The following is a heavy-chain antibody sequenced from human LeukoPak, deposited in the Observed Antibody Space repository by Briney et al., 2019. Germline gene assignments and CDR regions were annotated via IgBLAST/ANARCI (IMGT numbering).Heavy chain of an antibody. D-gene: IGHD3-3*01. Sequence: GGSLRLSCAASGFTFNSYGMHWVRQAPGKGLEWVSAITSSGDSTYYADSVKGRFTISRDNSKNTLYLQMNSLRAEDTAVYYCAKDTGITIFGVVIFDYWGQGTLVTVSS. CDR3: AKDTGITIFGVVIFDY. J-gene: IGHJ4*02. V-gene: IGHV3-23*01. CDR1: GFTFNSYG. CDR2: ITSSGDST.